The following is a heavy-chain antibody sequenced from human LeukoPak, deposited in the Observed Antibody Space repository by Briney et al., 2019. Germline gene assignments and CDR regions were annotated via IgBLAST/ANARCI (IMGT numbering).Heavy chain of an antibody. CDR2: ISYDGSNK. J-gene: IGHJ3*02. V-gene: IGHV3-30-3*01. D-gene: IGHD4-17*01. CDR1: GFTFSSYA. Sequence: GRSLRLSCAASGFTFSSYAMHWVRQAPGKGLEWVAVISYDGSNKYYADSVKGRFTISRDNSKNTLYLQMNSLRAEDTAVYYCARDRSTVTPPRPDAFDIWGQGTMVTVSS. CDR3: ARDRSTVTPPRPDAFDI.